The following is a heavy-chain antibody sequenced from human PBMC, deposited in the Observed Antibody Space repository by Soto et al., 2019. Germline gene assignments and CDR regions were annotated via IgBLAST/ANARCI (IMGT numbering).Heavy chain of an antibody. D-gene: IGHD1-1*01. Sequence: VGSLRLSCEVSGFSIGGNPMSWVRQAPGQGLEWVASIHTVGSTYYADSVQGRFTISRDNSKNTLFLQMNSLRVGDTAIFFCARGLNDDSWGQGTLVTVSS. V-gene: IGHV3-53*01. CDR2: IHTVGST. CDR3: ARGLNDDS. J-gene: IGHJ4*02. CDR1: GFSIGGNP.